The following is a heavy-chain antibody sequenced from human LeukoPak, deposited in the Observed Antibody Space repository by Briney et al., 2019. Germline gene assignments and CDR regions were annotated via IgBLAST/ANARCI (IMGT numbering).Heavy chain of an antibody. J-gene: IGHJ4*02. Sequence: ASVKVSCKASGGTFSSYAISWVRQAPGQGLEWMGRIIPILGIANYAQKFQGRVTITADKSTSTAYMELSSLRSEDTAVYYCARGGTLGYCSGGSCYLGWGQGTLVTVSS. CDR2: IIPILGIA. V-gene: IGHV1-69*04. D-gene: IGHD2-15*01. CDR3: ARGGTLGYCSGGSCYLG. CDR1: GGTFSSYA.